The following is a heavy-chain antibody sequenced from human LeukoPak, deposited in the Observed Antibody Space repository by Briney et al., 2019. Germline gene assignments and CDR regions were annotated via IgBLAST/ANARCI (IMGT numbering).Heavy chain of an antibody. CDR2: IYHSGST. CDR3: ARGTPLYYYYMDV. J-gene: IGHJ6*03. Sequence: GLEXIGSIYHSGSTYYNPSLKSRVTRSVDTSKNQVSVKLSSVTAADTAVYYCARGTPLYYYYMDVWGKGTTVTVSS. D-gene: IGHD1-14*01. V-gene: IGHV4-38-2*02.